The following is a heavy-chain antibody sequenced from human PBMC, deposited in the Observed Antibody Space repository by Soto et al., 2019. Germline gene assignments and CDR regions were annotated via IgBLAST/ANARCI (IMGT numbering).Heavy chain of an antibody. V-gene: IGHV1-69*12. CDR3: ARGPDDAGYFDY. CDR2: IILPFGTA. D-gene: IGHD1-1*01. J-gene: IGHJ4*02. Sequence: QVRLVQSGAEVKKPGSSVKVSCKASGGTFSNYAISWVRQAPGQGLEWMGGIILPFGTANYAQKFQGRVTXXAXXFMTTASMALSGLRSADTAVYYCARGPDDAGYFDYWGQGTLVTVAS. CDR1: GGTFSNYA.